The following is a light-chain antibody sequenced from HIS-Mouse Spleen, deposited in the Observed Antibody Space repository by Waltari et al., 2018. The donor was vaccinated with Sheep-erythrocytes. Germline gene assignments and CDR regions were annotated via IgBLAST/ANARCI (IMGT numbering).Light chain of an antibody. CDR2: KVS. J-gene: IGKJ2*01. V-gene: IGKV2-30*02. CDR3: MQGTLWPPYP. CDR1: QTLVHSDGKTY. Sequence: DVVMTQSPLSLPVTLGQPASISCSSNQTLVHSDGKTYLDWFQQRPGQSPRRLIYKVSTRDSGVPDRFSGSGSGTDFTLKISWVEAEDVGLDYCMQGTLWPPYPLGQGPKLAIK.